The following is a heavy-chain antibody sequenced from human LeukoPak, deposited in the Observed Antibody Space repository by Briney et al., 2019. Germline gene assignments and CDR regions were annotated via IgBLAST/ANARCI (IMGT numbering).Heavy chain of an antibody. V-gene: IGHV1-69*06. CDR1: GGNLGNYA. Sequence: SVKVSCKASGGNLGNYAISWVRQAPGQGLEWMGRIVPIFGSTNFAQKFQDRLTIAADKATNTLYLELTNLRSDDTAVYYCAREPGGVRRYFDYWDQGTLVTVSS. CDR3: AREPGGVRRYFDY. CDR2: IVPIFGST. D-gene: IGHD1-26*01. J-gene: IGHJ4*02.